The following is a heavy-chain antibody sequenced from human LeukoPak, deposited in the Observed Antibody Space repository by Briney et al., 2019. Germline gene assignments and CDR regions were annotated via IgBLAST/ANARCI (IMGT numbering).Heavy chain of an antibody. CDR1: GGSISSYY. V-gene: IGHV4-59*01. J-gene: IGHJ4*02. CDR3: ARHYHDSSGYYFSHFDY. D-gene: IGHD3-22*01. Sequence: SETLSLTCTVSGGSISSYYWSWIRQPPGKGLEWIGYIYYSGSTNYNPSLKSRVTISVDTSKNQFSLKLSSVTAADTAVYYCARHYHDSSGYYFSHFDYWGQGTLVTVSS. CDR2: IYYSGST.